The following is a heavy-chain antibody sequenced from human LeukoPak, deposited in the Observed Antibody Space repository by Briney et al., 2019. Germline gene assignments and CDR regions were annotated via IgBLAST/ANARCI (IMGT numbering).Heavy chain of an antibody. V-gene: IGHV4-4*07. Sequence: PSETLSLTCTVSGGSISSYYWSWIRRPAGKGLEWIGRIYTSGSTNYNPSLKSRVTMSVDASKNQFSLKLSSVTAADTAVYYCARDGDIRAGPFDYWGQGTLVTVSS. CDR2: IYTSGST. J-gene: IGHJ4*02. CDR1: GGSISSYY. CDR3: ARDGDIRAGPFDY. D-gene: IGHD2-15*01.